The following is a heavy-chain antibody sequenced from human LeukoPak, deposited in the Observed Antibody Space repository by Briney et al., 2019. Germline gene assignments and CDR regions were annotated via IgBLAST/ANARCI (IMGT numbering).Heavy chain of an antibody. CDR2: IYYSGST. V-gene: IGHV4-39*01. Sequence: SETLCLTCTVSGGSISSSSYYWGWIRQPPGKGLEWIGSIYYSGSTYYNPSLKSRVTISVDTSKNQFSLKLSSVTAADTAVYYCARHEIPLNYFDYWGQGTLVTVSS. J-gene: IGHJ4*02. CDR3: ARHEIPLNYFDY. CDR1: GGSISSSSYY. D-gene: IGHD2-21*01.